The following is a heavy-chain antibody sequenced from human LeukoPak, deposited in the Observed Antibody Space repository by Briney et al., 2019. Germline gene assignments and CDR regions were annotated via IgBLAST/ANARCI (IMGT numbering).Heavy chain of an antibody. Sequence: PGRSLRLSCAASGFTFSSYAMHWVRQAPGKGLEWVAVISYDGSNKYYADSVKGRFTISRDNSKNTLYLQMISLRAEDTAVYYCARDRSPYDSSGYHDAFDIWGQGTMVTVSS. CDR2: ISYDGSNK. CDR3: ARDRSPYDSSGYHDAFDI. V-gene: IGHV3-30-3*01. D-gene: IGHD3-22*01. CDR1: GFTFSSYA. J-gene: IGHJ3*02.